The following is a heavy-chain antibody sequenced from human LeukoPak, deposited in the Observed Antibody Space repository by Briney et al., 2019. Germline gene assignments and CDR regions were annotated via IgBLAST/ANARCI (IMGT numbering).Heavy chain of an antibody. D-gene: IGHD1-26*01. CDR2: IIPIFGTA. CDR1: GGTFSSYA. CDR3: ARDHPSGSYYDHARLNAFDI. J-gene: IGHJ3*02. Sequence: ASVKVSCKASGGTFSSYAISWVRQASGQGLEWMGGIIPIFGTANYAQKFQGRVTITADESTSTAYMELSSLRSEDTAVYYCARDHPSGSYYDHARLNAFDIWGQGTMVTVSS. V-gene: IGHV1-69*13.